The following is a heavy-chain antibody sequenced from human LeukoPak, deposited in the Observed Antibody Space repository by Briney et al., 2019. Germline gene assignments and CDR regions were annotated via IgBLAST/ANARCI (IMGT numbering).Heavy chain of an antibody. D-gene: IGHD3-22*01. Sequence: GESLRLSCAASGFTFSSYSMNWVRQAPGKGLEWVSSISSSSSYIYYADSVKGRFTISRDNAKNSLYLQMNSLRAEDTAVYYCARYLRGMDYYDSSGYDDYWGQGTLVTVSS. V-gene: IGHV3-21*01. CDR2: ISSSSSYI. CDR1: GFTFSSYS. J-gene: IGHJ4*02. CDR3: ARYLRGMDYYDSSGYDDY.